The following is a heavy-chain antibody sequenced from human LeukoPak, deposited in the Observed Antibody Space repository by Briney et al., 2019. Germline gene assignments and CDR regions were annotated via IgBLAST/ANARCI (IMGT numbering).Heavy chain of an antibody. J-gene: IGHJ3*02. CDR2: IYYSGST. V-gene: IGHV4-59*01. Sequence: SETLSLTCTVSGGSISSYYWSWIRQPPGKGLEWIGYIYYSGSTNYNPSLKSRVTISVDTSKNQFSLKLSSVTAADTAVYYCARGYSYGRGYSADAFDIWGQGTMVTVSS. CDR3: ARGYSYGRGYSADAFDI. CDR1: GGSISSYY. D-gene: IGHD5-18*01.